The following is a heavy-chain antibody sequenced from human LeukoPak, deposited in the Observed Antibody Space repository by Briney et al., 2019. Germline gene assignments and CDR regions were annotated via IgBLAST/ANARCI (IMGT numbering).Heavy chain of an antibody. CDR2: IRSKAYGGTT. CDR1: GFTFGDYA. V-gene: IGHV3-49*03. CDR3: TRSKTTSGYDVFLRVSQSYYFDY. Sequence: GRSLRLSCTASGFTFGDYAMSWFRQAPGKGLEWVGFIRSKAYGGTTEYAASVKGRFTISRDDSKSIAYLQMNSLKTEDTAVYYCTRSKTTSGYDVFLRVSQSYYFDYWGQGTLVTVSS. J-gene: IGHJ4*02. D-gene: IGHD5-12*01.